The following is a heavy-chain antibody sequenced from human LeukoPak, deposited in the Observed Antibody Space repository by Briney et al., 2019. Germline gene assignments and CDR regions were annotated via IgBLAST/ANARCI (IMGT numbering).Heavy chain of an antibody. J-gene: IGHJ4*02. Sequence: GGSLRPSCAASGFTFSSNWMHWVRQAPGKGLVWVSRINPDGSSTSYADSVKGRFTISRDNAKNTLYLQMNSLRADDTAVYYCVRLPQYFDYWGQGTLVTVSS. CDR3: VRLPQYFDY. V-gene: IGHV3-74*01. CDR2: INPDGSST. CDR1: GFTFSSNW. D-gene: IGHD5-18*01.